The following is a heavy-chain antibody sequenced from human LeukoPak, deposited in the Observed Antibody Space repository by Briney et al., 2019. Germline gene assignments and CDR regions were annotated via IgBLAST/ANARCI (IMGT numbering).Heavy chain of an antibody. V-gene: IGHV3-21*01. Sequence: GGSLRLSCTASGFTFSTYSLNWVRQAPGKGLEWVSSISTSSSYIYYADSVKGRFTLSRDNPKNTLYVQMNSLRREDTAVYYCAREWGAAADYWGQGTLVTVSS. CDR1: GFTFSTYS. J-gene: IGHJ4*02. D-gene: IGHD6-13*01. CDR2: ISTSSSYI. CDR3: AREWGAAADY.